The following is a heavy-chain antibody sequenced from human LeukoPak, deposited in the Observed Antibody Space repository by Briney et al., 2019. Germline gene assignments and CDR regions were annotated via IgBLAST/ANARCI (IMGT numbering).Heavy chain of an antibody. CDR2: ISYDGSNK. CDR3: ARDHGTIFGVVIHDYYFDY. CDR1: GFTFSSYA. D-gene: IGHD3-3*01. Sequence: GGSLRLSCAASGFTFSSYAMHRVRQAPGKGLEWVAVISYDGSNKYYADSVKGRFTISRDNSKNTLYLQMNSLRAEDTAVYHCARDHGTIFGVVIHDYYFDYWGQGTLVTVSS. J-gene: IGHJ4*02. V-gene: IGHV3-30*01.